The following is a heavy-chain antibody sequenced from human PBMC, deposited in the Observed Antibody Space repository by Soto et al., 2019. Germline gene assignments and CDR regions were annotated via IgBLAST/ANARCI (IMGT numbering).Heavy chain of an antibody. CDR3: ARSRGGVVIMVWFDP. V-gene: IGHV3-23*01. D-gene: IGHD3-3*01. Sequence: EVQLLESGGGLVQPGGSLRLSCAASGFTFSSYAMSWVRQAPGKGLEWVSAISGSGGSTYYADSVKGRFTISRDNSKNTLYLQMTSLRAEDTAVYYCARSRGGVVIMVWFDPWGQGTLVTVSS. CDR1: GFTFSSYA. J-gene: IGHJ5*02. CDR2: ISGSGGST.